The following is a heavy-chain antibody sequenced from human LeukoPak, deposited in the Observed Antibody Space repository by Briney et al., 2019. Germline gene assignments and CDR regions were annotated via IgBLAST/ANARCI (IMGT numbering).Heavy chain of an antibody. CDR3: AREQVGVTAYYFDY. V-gene: IGHV1-8*03. Sequence: ASVKVSCKASGYTFTSYDINWVRQATGQGLEWMGWMNPNSGNTGYAQKFQGRVTITRNTSISTAYMELSSLRSEDTAVYYCAREQVGVTAYYFDYWGQGTLVTVSS. J-gene: IGHJ4*02. CDR1: GYTFTSYD. CDR2: MNPNSGNT. D-gene: IGHD3-10*01.